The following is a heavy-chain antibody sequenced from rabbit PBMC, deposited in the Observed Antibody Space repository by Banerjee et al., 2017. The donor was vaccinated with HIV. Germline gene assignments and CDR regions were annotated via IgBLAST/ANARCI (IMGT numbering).Heavy chain of an antibody. D-gene: IGHD4-1*01. CDR3: ARDLAGVIGWNFNL. CDR2: IDPVFGST. J-gene: IGHJ4*01. CDR1: GFDFSSYY. V-gene: IGHV1S7*01. Sequence: QLVETGGGLVQPGGSLTLSCKASGFDFSSYYMSWVRQAPGKGLEWIGYIDPVFGSTYYATWVNGRFTISSHNAQNTLYLQLNSLTAADTASYFCARDLAGVIGWNFNLWGQGTLVTVS.